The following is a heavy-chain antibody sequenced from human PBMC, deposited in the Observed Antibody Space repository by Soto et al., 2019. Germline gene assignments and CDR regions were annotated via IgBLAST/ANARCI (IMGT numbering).Heavy chain of an antibody. J-gene: IGHJ3*02. Sequence: QVTLKESGPVLVKPTETLTLTCTVSGFSLSNARMGVSWIRQPPGKALDWLAHIFSKDEKSYSTSLKSRLTISKDTSKSQVVLTMTNMDPVDTATYYCARGQRFDYSDAFDIWGQGTMVTVSS. CDR3: ARGQRFDYSDAFDI. D-gene: IGHD4-4*01. V-gene: IGHV2-26*01. CDR1: GFSLSNARMG. CDR2: IFSKDEK.